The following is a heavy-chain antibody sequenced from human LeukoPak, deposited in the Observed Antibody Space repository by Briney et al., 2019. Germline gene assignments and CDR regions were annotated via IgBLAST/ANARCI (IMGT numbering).Heavy chain of an antibody. J-gene: IGHJ4*03. Sequence: SQTLSLTCAISGDSVSSNSGVWTWIRQSPSRGFEWLGRTFYRSKWYNHYAVSVKSRITINPDTSKNQFSLQLNSVTPEDTAVYYCAREAAAGWVDYWGQGTTVTVSS. CDR3: AREAAAGWVDY. CDR2: TFYRSKWYN. V-gene: IGHV6-1*01. D-gene: IGHD6-13*01. CDR1: GDSVSSNSGV.